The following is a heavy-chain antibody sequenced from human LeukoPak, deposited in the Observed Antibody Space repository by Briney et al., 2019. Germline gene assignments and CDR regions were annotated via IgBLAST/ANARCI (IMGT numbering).Heavy chain of an antibody. D-gene: IGHD4-17*01. Sequence: ASVNVSCTASGYTFTSYDINWVRQATGQGLEWMGWMNPNSGNTGYAQKFQGRVTMTRNTSISTAYMELSSLRSEDTAVYYCARGPHYGDYFDYWGQGTLVTVSS. J-gene: IGHJ4*02. CDR2: MNPNSGNT. CDR3: ARGPHYGDYFDY. V-gene: IGHV1-8*01. CDR1: GYTFTSYD.